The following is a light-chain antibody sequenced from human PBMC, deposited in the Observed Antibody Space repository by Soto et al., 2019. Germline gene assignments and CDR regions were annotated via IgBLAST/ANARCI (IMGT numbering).Light chain of an antibody. J-gene: IGLJ1*01. V-gene: IGLV2-8*01. CDR1: SSDVGGYNY. Sequence: QSALTQPPSASGSPGQSVTISCTGTSSDVGGYNYVSWYQHHPGKAPKLIIYGVYKRPSGVPDRFSGSKSGNTAALTVSGLQAEDEADYYCSSYVGTNSYVFGTGTKVT. CDR2: GVY. CDR3: SSYVGTNSYV.